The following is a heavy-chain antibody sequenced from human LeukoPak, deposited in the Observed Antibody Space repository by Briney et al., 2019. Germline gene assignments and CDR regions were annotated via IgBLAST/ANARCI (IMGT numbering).Heavy chain of an antibody. D-gene: IGHD1-26*01. Sequence: GASVKVSCKASGGTFSSYAISWVRQAPGQGLEWMGRIIPILGIANYAQKFQGRVTITADKSTSTAYMELSSLRSDDTAVYYCARVETFIGGSYYLDYWGQGTLVTVSS. CDR1: GGTFSSYA. CDR2: IIPILGIA. CDR3: ARVETFIGGSYYLDY. J-gene: IGHJ4*02. V-gene: IGHV1-69*04.